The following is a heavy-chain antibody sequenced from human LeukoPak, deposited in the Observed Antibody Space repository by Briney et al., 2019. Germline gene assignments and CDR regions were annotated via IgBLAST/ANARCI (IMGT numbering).Heavy chain of an antibody. Sequence: GGSLRLSCAASGFTFSSYGMAWVRQAPGKGLEWVSAISGSGGSTYYADSVKGRSTISRDNSKNTLYLQMNSLRAEDTAVYYCAKFGLAGSGRFHDAFDIWGQGTMVTVSS. V-gene: IGHV3-23*01. CDR1: GFTFSSYG. CDR2: ISGSGGST. CDR3: AKFGLAGSGRFHDAFDI. D-gene: IGHD3-10*01. J-gene: IGHJ3*02.